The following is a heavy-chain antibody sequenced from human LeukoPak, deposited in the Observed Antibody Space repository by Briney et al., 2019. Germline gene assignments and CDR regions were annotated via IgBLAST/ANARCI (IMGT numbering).Heavy chain of an antibody. V-gene: IGHV1-2*02. CDR3: ARATVRGVEIDY. CDR1: GYTFTDYY. CDR2: INPNSGGA. J-gene: IGHJ4*02. Sequence: ASVKVSCKASGYTFTDYYIHWLRLAPGQGLEWMGWINPNSGGAIYAQNFQGRVTMTRDTSISTAYMELRSDDTAVYYCARATVRGVEIDYWGQGTLVTVFS. D-gene: IGHD3-10*01.